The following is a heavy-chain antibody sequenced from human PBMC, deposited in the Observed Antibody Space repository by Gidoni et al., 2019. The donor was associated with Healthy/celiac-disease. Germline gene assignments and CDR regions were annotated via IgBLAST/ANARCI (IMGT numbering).Heavy chain of an antibody. CDR3: ARVWTLGPYYFDY. CDR1: GGSISSGGYS. CDR2: IYHTGNT. V-gene: IGHV4-30-2*01. Sequence: QLQLQESGSGLVKPSQTLSLTFAVSGGSISSGGYSWSWIRQPPGKGLEWIGYIYHTGNTYYNPSLKSRVTISVDRSKNQFSLKLSSVTAADTAVYYCARVWTLGPYYFDYWGQGTLVTVSS. J-gene: IGHJ4*02. D-gene: IGHD7-27*01.